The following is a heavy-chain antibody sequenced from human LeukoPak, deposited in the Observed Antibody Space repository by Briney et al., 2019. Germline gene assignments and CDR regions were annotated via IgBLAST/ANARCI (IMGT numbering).Heavy chain of an antibody. J-gene: IGHJ4*02. CDR1: GYTFTGHS. CDR3: ARDDYYYVSGFDS. CDR2: INPNSGGT. D-gene: IGHD3-22*01. V-gene: IGHV1-2*02. Sequence: ASVKVSCTASGYTFTGHSIHWVRQAPGQGLEWMGWINPNSGGTKYAQKFQGRVTMTRDTSINTAYMELSSLRSDDTALYYCARDDYYYVSGFDSWGQGTLVTVSS.